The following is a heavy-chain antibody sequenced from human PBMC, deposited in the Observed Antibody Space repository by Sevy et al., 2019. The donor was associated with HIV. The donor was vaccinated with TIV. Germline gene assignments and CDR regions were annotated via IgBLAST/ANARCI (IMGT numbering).Heavy chain of an antibody. Sequence: GGSLRLSCAASGFTFSSYGMHWVRQAPGKGLEWVAVISYDGSNKYYADSVKGRFTISRDNSKNTLYLQMNSLRAEDTAVYYCAKARYCSGGSCYSNWFDPWGQRTLVTVSS. J-gene: IGHJ5*02. CDR2: ISYDGSNK. V-gene: IGHV3-30*18. D-gene: IGHD2-15*01. CDR1: GFTFSSYG. CDR3: AKARYCSGGSCYSNWFDP.